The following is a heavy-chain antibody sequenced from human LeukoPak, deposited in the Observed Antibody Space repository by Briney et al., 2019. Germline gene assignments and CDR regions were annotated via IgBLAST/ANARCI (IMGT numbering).Heavy chain of an antibody. CDR1: GGTFSRYA. CDR3: ARDLGSSWIYYYYYGMDV. Sequence: SVKVSCKASGGTFSRYAISWVRQAPGQGLEWMGGISPIFGAVNYAQKFQGRVTITADESTSTAYMEVSSLRSEDTAVYYCARDLGSSWIYYYYYGMDVWGQGTTVTVSS. D-gene: IGHD6-6*01. V-gene: IGHV1-69*13. CDR2: ISPIFGAV. J-gene: IGHJ6*02.